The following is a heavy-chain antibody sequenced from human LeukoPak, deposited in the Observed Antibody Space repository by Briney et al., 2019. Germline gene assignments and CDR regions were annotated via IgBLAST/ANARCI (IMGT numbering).Heavy chain of an antibody. CDR2: INPNSGGT. CDR3: ARVPLDDYYYGMDV. V-gene: IGHV1-2*02. J-gene: IGHJ6*02. CDR1: GFTFTGYH. Sequence: ASVKVSCKASGFTFTGYHMHWVRQAPGQGLEWMGWINPNSGGTNYAQKFQGRVTMTRDTSISTAYMELSRLRSDDTAVYYCARVPLDDYYYGMDVWGQGTTVTVSS.